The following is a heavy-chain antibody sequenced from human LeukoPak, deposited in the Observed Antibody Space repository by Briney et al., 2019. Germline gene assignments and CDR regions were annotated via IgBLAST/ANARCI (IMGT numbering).Heavy chain of an antibody. J-gene: IGHJ6*03. CDR1: GFTFDDYA. V-gene: IGHV3-43*02. CDR2: ISGDGGST. CDR3: AKDRRTYYYYYMDV. D-gene: IGHD1-7*01. Sequence: GGSLRLSCAASGFTFDDYAMHWVRQAPGKGLEWVSLISGDGGSTYYADSVRGRFTISRDNRKHSLYLQMTSLRTEDTALYYCAKDRRTYYYYYMDVWGKGTTVTVSS.